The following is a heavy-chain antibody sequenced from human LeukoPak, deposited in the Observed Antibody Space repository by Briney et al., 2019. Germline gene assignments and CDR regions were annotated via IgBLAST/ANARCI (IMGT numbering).Heavy chain of an antibody. CDR2: ISSSGGST. CDR1: GFTFSSSA. CDR3: AKEEEYYFDY. J-gene: IGHJ4*02. V-gene: IGHV3-23*01. Sequence: GGSLRLSCAASGFTFSSSAMSWVRQVPGKGLEWVSGISSSGGSTNYADSVRGRFTISRDNSKNTLYVQMNSLRAEDTAVYYCAKEEEYYFDYWGQGALVTVSS.